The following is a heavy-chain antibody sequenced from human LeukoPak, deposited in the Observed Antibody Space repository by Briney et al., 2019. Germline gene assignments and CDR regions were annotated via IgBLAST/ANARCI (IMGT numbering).Heavy chain of an antibody. Sequence: GGSLRLSCAASGFTFSSYSMNWVRQAPGRGLEWVSSISSGSSYIYYADSVKGRFTISRDNAKNSLYLQMNSLRAEDTAVYYCARERRNTVTTLVDAFDIWGQGTMVTVSS. CDR2: ISSGSSYI. V-gene: IGHV3-21*01. D-gene: IGHD4-17*01. J-gene: IGHJ3*02. CDR1: GFTFSSYS. CDR3: ARERRNTVTTLVDAFDI.